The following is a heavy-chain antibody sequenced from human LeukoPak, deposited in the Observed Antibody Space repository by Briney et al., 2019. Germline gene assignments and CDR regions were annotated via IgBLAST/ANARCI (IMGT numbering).Heavy chain of an antibody. CDR3: AKGYYGSGTYGWFDP. CDR2: FSGSGGST. Sequence: GGSLRLSCAASGFTFSSYAMSWVRQAPGKGLEWVSAFSGSGGSTYYADSVKGRFTISRDNSKKKLYLQMNSLRAEDTAVYYCAKGYYGSGTYGWFDPWGQGTLVTVSS. J-gene: IGHJ5*02. V-gene: IGHV3-23*01. CDR1: GFTFSSYA. D-gene: IGHD3-10*01.